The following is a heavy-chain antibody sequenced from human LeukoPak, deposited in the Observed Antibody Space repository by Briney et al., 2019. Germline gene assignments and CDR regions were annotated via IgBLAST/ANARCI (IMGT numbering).Heavy chain of an antibody. CDR1: GFTFSSYS. V-gene: IGHV3-48*04. J-gene: IGHJ3*02. CDR3: ARVSLSWPGGAFDI. Sequence: PGGSLRLSCAASGFTFSSYSMNWVRQAPGKGLEWVSYISSSSSTIYYADSVKGRFTISRDNAKNSLYLQMNSLRAEDTAVYYCARVSLSWPGGAFDIWGQGTMVTVSS. D-gene: IGHD6-25*01. CDR2: ISSSSSTI.